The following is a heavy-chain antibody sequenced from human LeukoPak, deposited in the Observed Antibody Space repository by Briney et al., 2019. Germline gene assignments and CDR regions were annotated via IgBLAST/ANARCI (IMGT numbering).Heavy chain of an antibody. V-gene: IGHV4-59*01. J-gene: IGHJ4*02. D-gene: IGHD3-22*01. Sequence: PSETLSLTCTVSGGSISSYYWSWIRQLPGKGLEWIGYIYYSGSTNYNPSLKSRVTISVDTSKNQFSLKLSSVTAADTAVYYCARSSGYYSFDYWGQGTLVTVSS. CDR1: GGSISSYY. CDR2: IYYSGST. CDR3: ARSSGYYSFDY.